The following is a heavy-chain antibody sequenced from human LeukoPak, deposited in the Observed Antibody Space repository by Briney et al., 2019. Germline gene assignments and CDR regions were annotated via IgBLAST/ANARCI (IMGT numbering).Heavy chain of an antibody. CDR3: ARDLSYCSSTSCFYDY. V-gene: IGHV1-46*01. Sequence: GASVKVSCKASGYTITSYYMHWVRQAPGLALEWMEIINPSGGSTSYAQKFQGRVTMTRDTSTSTVYMELSSLRSEDTAVYYCARDLSYCSSTSCFYDYWGQGTLVTVFS. D-gene: IGHD2-2*01. CDR2: INPSGGST. J-gene: IGHJ4*02. CDR1: GYTITSYY.